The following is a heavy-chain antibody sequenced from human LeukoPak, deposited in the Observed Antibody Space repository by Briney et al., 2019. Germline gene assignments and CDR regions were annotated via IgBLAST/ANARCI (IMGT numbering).Heavy chain of an antibody. CDR2: IYYSAST. CDR1: GGSISSGGYY. CDR3: ARLITMIVARGYYGMDV. Sequence: NPSETLSLTCTVSGGSISSGGYYWSWIRQHPGKGLEWIGYIYYSASTYYNPSLKSRVTISVDTSKNQFSLKLSSVTAADTAVYYCARLITMIVARGYYGMDVWGQGTTVTVSS. D-gene: IGHD3-22*01. J-gene: IGHJ6*02. V-gene: IGHV4-31*03.